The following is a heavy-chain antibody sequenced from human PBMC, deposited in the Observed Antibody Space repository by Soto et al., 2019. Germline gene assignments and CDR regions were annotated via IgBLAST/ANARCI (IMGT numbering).Heavy chain of an antibody. J-gene: IGHJ3*01. Sequence: HITLKESGPALVKPTQTLTLTCTFSGFSLTSTGVGVAWIRQPPGKALEWLALIFWDDDTRYSPSLKNRLTITKDTSKNQVVLTMTHMDPVDTATYYCAQGISAHGGGSDVFDVWGQGTMVAVSS. CDR3: AQGISAHGGGSDVFDV. CDR2: IFWDDDT. D-gene: IGHD6-19*01. CDR1: GFSLTSTGVG. V-gene: IGHV2-5*02.